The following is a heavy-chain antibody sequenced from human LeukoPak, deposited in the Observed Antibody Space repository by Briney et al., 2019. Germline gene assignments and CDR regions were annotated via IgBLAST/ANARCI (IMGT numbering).Heavy chain of an antibody. CDR1: VFPFSIYE. CDR3: ALLAVASDFDY. Sequence: GGSLRLSCSVSVFPFSIYEMNWVRQAPGKGLGWVSSMGSSGTTIYCADSVKGRLSISRDNAKSSLYLQMNSLRVEDTAGYYCALLAVASDFDYWGQGALVTVSS. CDR2: MGSSGTTI. D-gene: IGHD6-19*01. J-gene: IGHJ4*02. V-gene: IGHV3-48*03.